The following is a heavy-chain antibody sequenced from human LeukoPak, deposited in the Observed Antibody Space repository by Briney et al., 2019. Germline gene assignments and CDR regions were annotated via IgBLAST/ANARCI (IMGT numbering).Heavy chain of an antibody. CDR3: ARDNEYCTGGTCRLDY. Sequence: GGSLRLSCAASGFTLSSYDMHWVRQAPGKGLVWVSRINNDGRSTSYAGSVKGRFTISRDNAKNTLYLQMNSLRAEDTAVYYCARDNEYCTGGTCRLDYWGQGALVTVSS. CDR1: GFTLSSYD. D-gene: IGHD2-15*01. CDR2: INNDGRST. V-gene: IGHV3-74*01. J-gene: IGHJ4*02.